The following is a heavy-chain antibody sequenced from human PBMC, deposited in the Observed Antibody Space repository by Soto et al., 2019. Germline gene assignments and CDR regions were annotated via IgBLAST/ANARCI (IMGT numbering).Heavy chain of an antibody. CDR3: AIVQYSRYDFKLAFDI. Sequence: QVQLVQSGAQVKKPGASVKVSCKASGYTFDNYALHWVRQAPGRMLEWMGWIHAGNGYTKYSKSFQGRVTITRDTTASTVHMDLSSLRSEDTAVYYCAIVQYSRYDFKLAFDIWGQGTLVTVSS. CDR1: GYTFDNYA. D-gene: IGHD5-12*01. CDR2: IHAGNGYT. J-gene: IGHJ3*02. V-gene: IGHV1-3*01.